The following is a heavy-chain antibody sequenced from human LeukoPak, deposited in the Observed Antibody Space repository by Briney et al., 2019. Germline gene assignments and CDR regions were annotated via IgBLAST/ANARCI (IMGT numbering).Heavy chain of an antibody. V-gene: IGHV1-18*01. CDR1: GYTFTSYG. Sequence: GASVKVSCKASGYTFTSYGISWVRQAPGQGLEWMGWISAYNGNTNYAQKLQGRVTMTTDTSTSTAYMELRSLRSDDTAVYYCARDRNILPRSWFDPWGQGTLVTVSS. CDR2: ISAYNGNT. CDR3: ARDRNILPRSWFDP. J-gene: IGHJ5*02.